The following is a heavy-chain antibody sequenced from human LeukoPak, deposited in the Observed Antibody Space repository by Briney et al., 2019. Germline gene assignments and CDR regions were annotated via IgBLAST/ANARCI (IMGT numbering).Heavy chain of an antibody. CDR2: IDHSGST. J-gene: IGHJ6*03. CDR3: ARLLRYYYYMDV. CDR1: GYSISSGYY. V-gene: IGHV4-38-2*02. Sequence: SETLSLTCTVSGYSISSGYYWGWIRQPPGKGLEWTGSIDHSGSTYYNPSLKSRITISVDTSKNQFSLKLSSVTAADTAVYYCARLLRYYYYMDVWGKGTTVTISS.